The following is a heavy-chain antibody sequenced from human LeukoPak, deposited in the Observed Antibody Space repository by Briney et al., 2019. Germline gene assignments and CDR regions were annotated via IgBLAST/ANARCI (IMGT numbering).Heavy chain of an antibody. D-gene: IGHD1-26*01. V-gene: IGHV3-23*01. J-gene: IGHJ4*02. Sequence: GGSLRLSCAASGFTLSPYAMTWVRQAPGKGLEWVSSISDNGDSTYYADSVKGRFSVSRDNAKNKVYLYMDTLRPEDTAVYFCVKDGAQPGYFFDYWGQGTLVTVSS. CDR3: VKDGAQPGYFFDY. CDR1: GFTLSPYA. CDR2: ISDNGDST.